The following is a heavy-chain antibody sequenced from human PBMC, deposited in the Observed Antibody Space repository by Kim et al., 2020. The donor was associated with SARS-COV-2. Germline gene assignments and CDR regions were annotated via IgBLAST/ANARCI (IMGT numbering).Heavy chain of an antibody. J-gene: IGHJ4*02. V-gene: IGHV6-1*01. D-gene: IGHD3-16*01. CDR3: ARSLGYFYY. CDR1: GDSVSSNSAA. Sequence: SQTLSLTCAISGDSVSSNSAAWNWIRQSPSRGLEWLGRTYYRSKWYNDYAVFLKGRMTINAETSKNQFSLQLHSMTPEDTAFYYCARSLGYFYYWGQGTL. CDR2: TYYRSKWYN.